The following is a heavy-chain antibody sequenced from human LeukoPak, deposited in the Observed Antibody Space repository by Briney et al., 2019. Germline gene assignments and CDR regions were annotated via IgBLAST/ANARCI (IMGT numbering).Heavy chain of an antibody. Sequence: PGGSLGLSCAVSGFSISSYAMSWVRQAPGKGLEWVSAVSATGSNTYYGDSVKGRFTISRDNSKNTLYLQMNSLRGEDTAVYYCAKGGPTWDLRSPGRDFWGQGTQVTVSS. CDR2: VSATGSNT. V-gene: IGHV3-23*01. J-gene: IGHJ4*02. CDR1: GFSISSYA. CDR3: AKGGPTWDLRSPGRDF. D-gene: IGHD5/OR15-5a*01.